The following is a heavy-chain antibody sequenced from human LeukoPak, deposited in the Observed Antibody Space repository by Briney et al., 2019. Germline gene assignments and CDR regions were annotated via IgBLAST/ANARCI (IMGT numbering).Heavy chain of an antibody. CDR3: ASHQLLFWDDAFDI. Sequence: PGGSLRLSCVGSGSTFSNYWMSWVRQAPGKGLEWVSAISGSGGSTYYADSVKGRFTISRDNSKNTLYLQMNSLRAEDTAVYYCASHQLLFWDDAFDIWGQGTMVTVSS. CDR2: ISGSGGST. J-gene: IGHJ3*02. D-gene: IGHD2-2*01. CDR1: GSTFSNYW. V-gene: IGHV3-23*01.